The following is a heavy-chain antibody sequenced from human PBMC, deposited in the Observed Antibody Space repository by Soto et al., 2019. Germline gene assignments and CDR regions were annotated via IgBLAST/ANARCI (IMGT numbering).Heavy chain of an antibody. CDR2: IWYDGSNK. Sequence: LRLSCAASGFTFSSYGMHWVRQAPGKGLEWVAVIWYDGSNKYYADSVKGRFTISRDNSKNTLYLQMNSLRAEDTAVYYCAREAALYCGGDCPAPKGYFDLWGRGTLVTVSS. D-gene: IGHD2-21*02. CDR1: GFTFSSYG. V-gene: IGHV3-33*01. CDR3: AREAALYCGGDCPAPKGYFDL. J-gene: IGHJ2*01.